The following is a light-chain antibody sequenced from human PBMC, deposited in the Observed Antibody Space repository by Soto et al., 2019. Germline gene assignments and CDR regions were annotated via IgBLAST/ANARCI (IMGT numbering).Light chain of an antibody. CDR3: SSYAGNLL. V-gene: IGLV2-8*01. Sequence: QSALTQSPSASGSPEQSVTISCTGTSSDVGGYNFVSWYQQHPGKAPKLMIYEVSKRLSGVPDRFSGSKSGNTASLTVSGLQADDEADYYCSSYAGNLLFGGGTKLTVL. CDR1: SSDVGGYNF. J-gene: IGLJ3*02. CDR2: EVS.